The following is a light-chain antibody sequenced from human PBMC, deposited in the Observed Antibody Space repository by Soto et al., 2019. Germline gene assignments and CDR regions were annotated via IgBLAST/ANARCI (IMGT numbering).Light chain of an antibody. V-gene: IGLV2-8*01. J-gene: IGLJ3*02. Sequence: QSPLTLPPSASGSPVQSGTISCTGTSSDVGAYDRVSWYQQHPGNDPKLVIYEVNKRPSGVPYRFSGSTSGNTASLTVSGLLADDEADYYCSSHGGTGKWVFGGGTKLTVL. CDR2: EVN. CDR1: SSDVGAYDR. CDR3: SSHGGTGKWV.